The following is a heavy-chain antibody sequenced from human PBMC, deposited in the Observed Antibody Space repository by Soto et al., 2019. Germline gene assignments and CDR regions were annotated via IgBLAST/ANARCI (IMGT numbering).Heavy chain of an antibody. V-gene: IGHV4-39*01. CDR3: AYFDWLPY. D-gene: IGHD3-9*01. Sequence: PSETLSLTCTFSGFTIISSTFYWGWIRQPPGKGLEWIGSVYYDGTTYYNPSLRSRVTISVDTSKNQFSLKMSSVTAADTAAYYCAYFDWLPYWGQGTLVTVSS. CDR1: GFTIISSTFY. CDR2: VYYDGTT. J-gene: IGHJ4*02.